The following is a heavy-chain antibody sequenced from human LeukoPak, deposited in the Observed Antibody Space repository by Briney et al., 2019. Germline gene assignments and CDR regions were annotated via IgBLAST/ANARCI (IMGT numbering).Heavy chain of an antibody. CDR2: IYYSGST. D-gene: IGHD4-23*01. CDR3: AREVSRWPYYFDY. CDR1: GGSISSGDYY. V-gene: IGHV4-30-4*01. J-gene: IGHJ4*02. Sequence: SETLSLTCTVSGGSISSGDYYWSWIRQPPGKGLEWIGYIYYSGSTYYNPSLKSRVTISVDTSKNQFSLKLSSVTAADTAVYYCAREVSRWPYYFDYRGQGTLVTVSS.